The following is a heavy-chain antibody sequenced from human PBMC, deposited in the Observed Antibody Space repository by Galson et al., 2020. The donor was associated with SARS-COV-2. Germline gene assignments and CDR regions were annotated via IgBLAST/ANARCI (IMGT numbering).Heavy chain of an antibody. CDR2: IKSKTDGGTT. V-gene: IGHV3-15*01. J-gene: IGHJ3*02. D-gene: IGHD4-17*01. CDR1: GFTFSNAW. CDR3: TTYYDDYGDYVGVRNAFDI. Sequence: GGSLRLSCAASGFTFSNAWMSWVRQAPGKGLEWVGRIKSKTDGGTTDYAAPVKGRFTISRDDSKNTLYLQMNSLKTEDTAVYYCTTYYDDYGDYVGVRNAFDIWGQGTMVTVSS.